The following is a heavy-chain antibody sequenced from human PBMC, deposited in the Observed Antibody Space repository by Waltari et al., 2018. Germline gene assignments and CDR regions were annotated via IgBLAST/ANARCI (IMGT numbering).Heavy chain of an antibody. J-gene: IGHJ4*02. CDR3: AKEGLGVDCSSTSCYPGDY. Sequence: EVQLLESGGGLVQPGGSLRLSCAASGFTFSSYAMSWVRQAPGQGLEWVSAISGSSGSTYYADSVKGRFTISRDNSKNTLYLQMNSLRAEDTAVYYCAKEGLGVDCSSTSCYPGDYWGQGTLVTVSS. D-gene: IGHD2-2*01. CDR2: ISGSSGST. V-gene: IGHV3-23*01. CDR1: GFTFSSYA.